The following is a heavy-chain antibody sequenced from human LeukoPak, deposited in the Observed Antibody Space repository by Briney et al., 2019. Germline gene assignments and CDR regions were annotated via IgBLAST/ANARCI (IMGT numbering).Heavy chain of an antibody. D-gene: IGHD1-26*01. V-gene: IGHV3-30*18. CDR1: GFSFSGYA. CDR2: ISSDGSMQ. Sequence: GNSLRLSCAVSGFSFSGYATHWVRQAPGKGLEWMAVISSDGSMQYYADSVVGRFTISRDSSSNTLFLQMNSLRAEDTAVYYCAKDPKAGATAFENWGQGTLVTVSP. J-gene: IGHJ4*02. CDR3: AKDPKAGATAFEN.